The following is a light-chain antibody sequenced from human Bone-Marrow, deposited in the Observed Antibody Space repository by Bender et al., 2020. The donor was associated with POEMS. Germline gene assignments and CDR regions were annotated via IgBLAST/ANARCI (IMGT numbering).Light chain of an antibody. CDR3: AAWDERLRGPV. Sequence: QSVLTQPPSVSGAPGQRVTISCTGSSSNIGAGYDVHWYQQLPGTAPKLLIFGNNNRPSGGPARFSGSKSGTSASLDISGLRSDDEADYFCAAWDERLRGPVFGGGTKLTV. J-gene: IGLJ2*01. CDR2: GNN. V-gene: IGLV1-50*01. CDR1: SSNIGAGYD.